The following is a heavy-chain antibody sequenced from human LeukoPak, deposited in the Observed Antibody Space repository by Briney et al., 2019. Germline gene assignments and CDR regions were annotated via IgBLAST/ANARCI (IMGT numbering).Heavy chain of an antibody. J-gene: IGHJ4*02. CDR1: GFTFSSYW. CDR3: AKIGPIVVVPAAMLHFDY. CDR2: IKQDGSEK. V-gene: IGHV3-7*03. D-gene: IGHD2-2*01. Sequence: PGGSLRLSCAASGFTFSSYWMSWVRQAPGKGLEWVANIKQDGSEKYYVDSVKGRFTISRDNSKNTLYLQMNSPRAEDTAVYYCAKIGPIVVVPAAMLHFDYWGQGTLVTVSS.